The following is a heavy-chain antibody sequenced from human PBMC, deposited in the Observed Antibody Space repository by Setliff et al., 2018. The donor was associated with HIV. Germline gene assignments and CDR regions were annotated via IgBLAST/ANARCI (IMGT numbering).Heavy chain of an antibody. Sequence: GESLKISCKGSGYSFTSYWVGWVRQQPGKGLEWVGIIYPADSDARYSPSFQGQVTISADKSISTAYLQWSSLKASDTAMYYCARLVGSGSYYNPHFDYWGQGTLVTVSS. CDR1: GYSFTSYW. CDR2: IYPADSDA. V-gene: IGHV5-51*01. J-gene: IGHJ4*02. D-gene: IGHD3-10*01. CDR3: ARLVGSGSYYNPHFDY.